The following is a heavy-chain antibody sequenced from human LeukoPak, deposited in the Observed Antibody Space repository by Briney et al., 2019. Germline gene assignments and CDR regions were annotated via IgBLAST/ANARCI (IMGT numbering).Heavy chain of an antibody. D-gene: IGHD3-3*01. CDR2: IRYDGSTK. J-gene: IGHJ4*02. Sequence: GGSLRPSCAASGFTFSTYGMYWVRQAPGKGLEWVAYIRYDGSTKYYADSVKGRFTISRDNSKNTLYLQMNSLRTEDTAVYYCAKFTSRYYDFRSGYSSPGNYFDYWGQGTLVTVSS. V-gene: IGHV3-30*02. CDR1: GFTFSTYG. CDR3: AKFTSRYYDFRSGYSSPGNYFDY.